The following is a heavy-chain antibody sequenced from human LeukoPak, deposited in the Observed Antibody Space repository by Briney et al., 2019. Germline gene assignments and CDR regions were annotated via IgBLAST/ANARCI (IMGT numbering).Heavy chain of an antibody. CDR3: ARQAGSFAFDI. CDR1: GGSISSSNW. CDR2: IYYSGST. J-gene: IGHJ3*02. D-gene: IGHD1-26*01. Sequence: PSGTLSLTCAVSGGSISSSNWWSWVRQPPGKGLEWIGYIYYSGSTNYNPSLKSRVTISVDTSKNQFSLKLSSVTAADTAVYYCARQAGSFAFDIWGQGTMVTVSS. V-gene: IGHV4-4*02.